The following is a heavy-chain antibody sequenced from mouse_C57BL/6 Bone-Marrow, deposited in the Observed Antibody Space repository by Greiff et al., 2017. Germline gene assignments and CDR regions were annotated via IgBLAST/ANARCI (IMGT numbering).Heavy chain of an antibody. J-gene: IGHJ1*03. Sequence: VQLQQSGAELVRPGASVKLSCTASGFNIKDDHMHWVKQRPEQGLEWIGWIDPENGDTEYASKFQGKATITADTSSNTAYLQLSSLTSEDTAVYYCTTYGWYFDVWGTGTTVTVSS. D-gene: IGHD1-1*02. V-gene: IGHV14-4*01. CDR3: TTYGWYFDV. CDR1: GFNIKDDH. CDR2: IDPENGDT.